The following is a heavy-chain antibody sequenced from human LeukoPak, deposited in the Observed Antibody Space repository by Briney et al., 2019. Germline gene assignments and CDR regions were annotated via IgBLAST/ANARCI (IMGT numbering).Heavy chain of an antibody. CDR1: GYTFTGYY. J-gene: IGHJ5*02. CDR2: INPNSGGT. CDR3: AREVVVTALVRYNWFDP. Sequence: ASVKVSCKASGYTFTGYYMHWVRQAPGQGLEWMGWINPNSGGTNYARKFQGRVTMTRDTSISTAYMELSRLRSDDTAVYYCAREVVVTALVRYNWFDPWGQGTLVTVSS. D-gene: IGHD2-21*02. V-gene: IGHV1-2*02.